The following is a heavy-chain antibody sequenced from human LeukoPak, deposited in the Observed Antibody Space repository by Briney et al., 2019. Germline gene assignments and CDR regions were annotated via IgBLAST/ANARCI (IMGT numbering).Heavy chain of an antibody. J-gene: IGHJ4*02. Sequence: SETLSLTCTVSGGSISSSSYYWGWIRQPPGKGLEWTGGIFYSGSTYYNPSLKSRVTISVDTSKNQFSLKLSSVTAADTAVYYCARQNGRSGWHPFWYWGQGTLVTVSS. CDR2: IFYSGST. D-gene: IGHD6-19*01. V-gene: IGHV4-39*01. CDR1: GGSISSSSYY. CDR3: ARQNGRSGWHPFWY.